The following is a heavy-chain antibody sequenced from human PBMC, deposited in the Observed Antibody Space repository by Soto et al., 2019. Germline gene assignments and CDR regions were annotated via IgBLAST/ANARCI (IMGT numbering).Heavy chain of an antibody. V-gene: IGHV3-23*01. CDR3: ARYIPGVRYYGMDV. CDR2: IGESGTPT. Sequence: GGSLRLSCEASGFTFSSNAMTWVRQAPGKGLEWVSVIGESGTPTYYADSVKGRFTISRDNSGNTLFLEMYSLRAEDTAVYYCARYIPGVRYYGMDVWGQGTTVTVSS. J-gene: IGHJ6*02. CDR1: GFTFSSNA. D-gene: IGHD2-2*01.